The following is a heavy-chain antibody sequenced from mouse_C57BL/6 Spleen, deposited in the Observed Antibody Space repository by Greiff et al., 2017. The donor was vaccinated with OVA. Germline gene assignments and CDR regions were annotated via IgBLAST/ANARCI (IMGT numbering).Heavy chain of an antibody. Sequence: QVQLQQPGAELVKPGASVTLSCKASGYTFTSYWMHWVKQRPGQGLEWIGMIHPNSGSTNYNEKFKGKATLTVDKSSSTAYMQLSSLTSEDSAVYYCARLGGSFFDYWGQGTTLTVSS. CDR2: IHPNSGST. CDR1: GYTFTSYW. CDR3: ARLGGSFFDY. D-gene: IGHD1-1*02. V-gene: IGHV1-64*01. J-gene: IGHJ2*01.